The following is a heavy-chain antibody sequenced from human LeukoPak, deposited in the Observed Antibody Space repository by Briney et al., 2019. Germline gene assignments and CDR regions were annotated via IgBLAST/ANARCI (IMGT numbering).Heavy chain of an antibody. V-gene: IGHV4-59*12. CDR2: IYYSGST. CDR3: ARDKGYGDYADWFDP. Sequence: SSETLSLTCTVSSGSISSYYWSWIRQPPGKGLEWIGYIYYSGSTNYNPSLKSRVTISVDTSKNQFSLKLSSVTAADTAVYYCARDKGYGDYADWFDPWGQGTLVTVSS. J-gene: IGHJ5*02. D-gene: IGHD4-17*01. CDR1: SGSISSYY.